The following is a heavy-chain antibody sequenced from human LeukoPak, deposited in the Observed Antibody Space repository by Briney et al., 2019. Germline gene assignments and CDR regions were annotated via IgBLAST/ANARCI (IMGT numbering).Heavy chain of an antibody. CDR3: ARDGDTSMIPIDN. D-gene: IGHD3-22*01. J-gene: IGHJ4*02. CDR2: INSDGSTT. CDR1: GFTFSTYW. V-gene: IGHV3-74*03. Sequence: GGSLRLSCAASGFTFSTYWMHWVRQTPGKGLEWVSRINSDGSTTKYADSVKGRFTISRDNAKNTLYLQMNSLRAEDTAAYYCARDGDTSMIPIDNWGQGTLVTVSS.